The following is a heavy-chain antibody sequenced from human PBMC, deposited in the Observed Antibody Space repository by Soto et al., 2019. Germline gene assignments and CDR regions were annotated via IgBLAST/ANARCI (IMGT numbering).Heavy chain of an antibody. Sequence: QVQLVQSGAEVKKSGSPVKVSCTASGGTFSSDSINWVRQAPGQGLEWMGGVIPIFGKPTYAQKFQGRLTITADKSTSTAYMELTTLRYDDTAVYYCARERSYYYAMDVWGQGTTVTVSS. J-gene: IGHJ6*02. CDR1: GGTFSSDS. V-gene: IGHV1-69*06. CDR2: VIPIFGKP. CDR3: ARERSYYYAMDV.